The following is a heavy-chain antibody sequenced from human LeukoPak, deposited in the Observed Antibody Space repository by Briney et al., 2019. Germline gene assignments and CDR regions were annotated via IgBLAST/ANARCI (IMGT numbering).Heavy chain of an antibody. CDR3: ARDSTKKALVVPATPHY. CDR2: INAGNGNT. Sequence: ASVKVSCKASGYTFTTYAMHWVRQAPGQRLEWMGWINAGNGNTKYSQKFQDRVTITRDTSANTAYMELSSLRSEDTAVYYCARDSTKKALVVPATPHYWGQGTLSPSPQ. CDR1: GYTFTTYA. V-gene: IGHV1-3*01. J-gene: IGHJ4*02. D-gene: IGHD2-15*01.